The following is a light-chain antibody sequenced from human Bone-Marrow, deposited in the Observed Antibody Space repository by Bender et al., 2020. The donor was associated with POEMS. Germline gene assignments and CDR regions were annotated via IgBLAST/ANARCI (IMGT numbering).Light chain of an antibody. CDR3: NSYTAISSWV. Sequence: QSALTQPASVSGSPGQSITISCTGTSSDVGVYDYVSWYQQHPMKAPKLLIYDVSDRPSGISNRFSGSKSGNTASLTIAGLQADDEATYYCNSYTAISSWVFGGGTRLTVL. CDR1: SSDVGVYDY. CDR2: DVS. J-gene: IGLJ3*02. V-gene: IGLV2-14*01.